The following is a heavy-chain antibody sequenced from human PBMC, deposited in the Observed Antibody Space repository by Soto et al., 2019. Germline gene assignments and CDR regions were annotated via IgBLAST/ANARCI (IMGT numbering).Heavy chain of an antibody. J-gene: IGHJ6*02. CDR3: ASRAGIAAAGDYYYGMDV. CDR1: GGTFSSYA. Sequence: ASVKVSCKASGGTFSSYAISWVRQAPGQGLEWMGGIIPIFGKANYAQKFQGRVTITADESTSTAYMELSSLRAEDTAVYYCASRAGIAAAGDYYYGMDVWGQGTTVTVSS. D-gene: IGHD6-13*01. CDR2: IIPIFGKA. V-gene: IGHV1-69*13.